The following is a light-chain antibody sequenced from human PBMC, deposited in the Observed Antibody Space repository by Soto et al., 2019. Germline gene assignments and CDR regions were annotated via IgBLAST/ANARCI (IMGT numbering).Light chain of an antibody. J-gene: IGKJ4*01. Sequence: EIVLTQSPGTLSLSPGERATLSCRASQSVSNNYLAWYQQKPGQAPRLLIYGASTRATGIPARFSGSGSGTEFTLTISSLQSEDFAIYYCQQSKNWPLTFGGGTKVDIK. CDR3: QQSKNWPLT. V-gene: IGKV3D-15*01. CDR2: GAS. CDR1: QSVSNN.